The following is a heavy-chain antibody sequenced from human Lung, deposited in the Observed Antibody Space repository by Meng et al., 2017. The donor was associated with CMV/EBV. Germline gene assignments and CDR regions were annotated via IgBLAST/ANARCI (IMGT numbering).Heavy chain of an antibody. CDR2: IKHSGNT. D-gene: IGHD7-27*01. J-gene: IGHJ4*02. CDR3: ARRSPNWGLGD. CDR1: GGSFSEYE. V-gene: IGHV4-34*01. Sequence: GSLRPSCPVYGGSFSEYEWSWIRQSPGKGLEWIGEIKHSGNTTYNPSLKSGATISIDASKRQFSLKLYSVTAADTAVYYCARRSPNWGLGDWGQGTLVTVSS.